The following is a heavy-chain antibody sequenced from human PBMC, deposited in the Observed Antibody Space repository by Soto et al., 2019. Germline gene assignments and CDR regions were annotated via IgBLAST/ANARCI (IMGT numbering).Heavy chain of an antibody. V-gene: IGHV3-23*01. CDR3: ARALRDHDAFDI. Sequence: GGSLRLSCAASGFTFSSYAMSWVRQAPGKGLEWVSAISGSGGSTYYADSVKGRFTISRDNSKNTLYLQMNSLRAEDTAVYYCARALRDHDAFDIWGQGTMVTVSS. J-gene: IGHJ3*02. CDR2: ISGSGGST. CDR1: GFTFSSYA.